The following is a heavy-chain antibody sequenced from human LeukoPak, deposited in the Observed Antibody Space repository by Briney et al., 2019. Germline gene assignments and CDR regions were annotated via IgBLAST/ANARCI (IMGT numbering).Heavy chain of an antibody. Sequence: SQTLSLTCAISGDSVSSNSAAWNWIRQSPSRGLEWLGRTYYRSKWYNDYAVSVKSRITINPDTSKNQFSLQLNSVTPEDTAVYYCARDSGYCSGGSCRDINWLDPWGQGTLVTVSS. D-gene: IGHD2-15*01. V-gene: IGHV6-1*01. CDR2: TYYRSKWYN. CDR1: GDSVSSNSAA. CDR3: ARDSGYCSGGSCRDINWLDP. J-gene: IGHJ5*02.